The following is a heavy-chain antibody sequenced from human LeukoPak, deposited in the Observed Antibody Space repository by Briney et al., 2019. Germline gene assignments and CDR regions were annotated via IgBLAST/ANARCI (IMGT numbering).Heavy chain of an antibody. CDR1: GYSMSSGYY. J-gene: IGHJ3*01. CDR3: ARVGYNWNLWFDF. V-gene: IGHV4-38-2*02. Sequence: SETLSLTCTVSGYSMSSGYYWGWIRQPPGKGLQWIGSIFHSGDSYYNPSLKSRVTISVDTSKNQFSLKVNSVTAADTAVYYCARVGYNWNLWFDFWGQGTTVTVSS. CDR2: IFHSGDS. D-gene: IGHD1-7*01.